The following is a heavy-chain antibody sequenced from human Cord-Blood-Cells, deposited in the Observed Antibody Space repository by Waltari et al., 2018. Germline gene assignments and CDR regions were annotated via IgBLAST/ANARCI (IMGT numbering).Heavy chain of an antibody. D-gene: IGHD4-17*01. CDR2: INHSGST. Sequence: QVQLQQWGAGRLKPSEPLSLTCAVYGGSFSGYYWSWIRQPPGKGLEWFGEINHSGSTNYNPSLKSRVTISVDTSKTQFSLKLSSVTAADTAVYYCARGRDYGKDYWGQGTLVTVSS. J-gene: IGHJ4*02. CDR3: ARGRDYGKDY. V-gene: IGHV4-34*01. CDR1: GGSFSGYY.